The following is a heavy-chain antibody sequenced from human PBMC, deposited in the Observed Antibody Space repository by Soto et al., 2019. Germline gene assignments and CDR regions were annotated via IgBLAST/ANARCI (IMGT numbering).Heavy chain of an antibody. V-gene: IGHV3-33*01. CDR3: ARSKPRYCSGGSCYRPDAFDI. J-gene: IGHJ3*02. CDR1: GFTFSSYG. CDR2: IWYDGSNK. Sequence: GGSLRLSCAASGFTFSSYGMHWVRQAPGKGLEWVAVIWYDGSNKYYADSVKGRFTISRDNSKNTLYLQMNSLRAEDTAVYYCARSKPRYCSGGSCYRPDAFDIWGQGTMVTVSS. D-gene: IGHD2-15*01.